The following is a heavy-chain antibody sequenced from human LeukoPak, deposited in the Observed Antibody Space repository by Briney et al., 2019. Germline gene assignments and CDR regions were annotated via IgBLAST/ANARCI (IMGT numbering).Heavy chain of an antibody. CDR1: GGSISSGSYY. CDR3: ARTVEDGYYFGAFDI. V-gene: IGHV4-61*02. J-gene: IGHJ3*02. CDR2: IYTSGST. Sequence: SETLSLTCTVSGGSISSGSYYWSRIRQPAGKGLEWIGRIYTSGSTNYNPSLKSRVTISVDTSKNQFSLKLSSVTAADTAVYYCARTVEDGYYFGAFDIWGQGTMVTVSS. D-gene: IGHD3-22*01.